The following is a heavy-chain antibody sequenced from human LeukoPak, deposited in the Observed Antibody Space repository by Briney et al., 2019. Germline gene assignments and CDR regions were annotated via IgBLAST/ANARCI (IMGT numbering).Heavy chain of an antibody. J-gene: IGHJ4*02. V-gene: IGHV3-21*01. Sequence: GGSLRLSCAASRFTFSSYGMHWVRQAPGKGLEWVSSISTSSSYIYYADSVKGRFTISRDNAKNSLYLQMNSLRAGDTAVYYCARDGELRGYSGYDFDYWGQGTLVTVSS. CDR1: RFTFSSYG. CDR3: ARDGELRGYSGYDFDY. CDR2: ISTSSSYI. D-gene: IGHD5-12*01.